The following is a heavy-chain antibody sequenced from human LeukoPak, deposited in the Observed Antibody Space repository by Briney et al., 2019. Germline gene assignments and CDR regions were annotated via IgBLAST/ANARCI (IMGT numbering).Heavy chain of an antibody. J-gene: IGHJ4*02. CDR3: ARANLKGWLQSQSLNY. Sequence: ASVKVSCKASGYTFTSYGISWVRQAPGQGLEWMGIINPSGGSTSYAQKFQGRVTMTRDTSTSTVYMELSSLRSEDTAVYYCARANLKGWLQSQSLNYWGQGTLVTVSS. V-gene: IGHV1-46*01. CDR1: GYTFTSYG. CDR2: INPSGGST. D-gene: IGHD5-24*01.